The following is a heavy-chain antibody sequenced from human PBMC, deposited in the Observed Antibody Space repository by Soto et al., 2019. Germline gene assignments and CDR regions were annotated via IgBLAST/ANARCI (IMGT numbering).Heavy chain of an antibody. CDR3: ARWGHSSSWYGGDYYYGMDV. D-gene: IGHD6-13*01. V-gene: IGHV1-69*01. CDR2: IIPIFGTA. J-gene: IGHJ6*02. CDR1: GGTFSSYA. Sequence: QVQLVQSGAEVKKPGSSVKVSCKASGGTFSSYAISWVRQAPGQGLEWMGGIIPIFGTANYAQKFQGRVTITADESTSTAYMELGSLRSEDTAVYYCARWGHSSSWYGGDYYYGMDVWGQGTTVTVSS.